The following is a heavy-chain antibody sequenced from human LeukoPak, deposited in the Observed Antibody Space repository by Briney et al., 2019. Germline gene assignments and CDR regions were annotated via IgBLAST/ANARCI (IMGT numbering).Heavy chain of an antibody. Sequence: GESLKISCKGSGYSFTIYWIAWVRQMPGKGLEWMGIIYPGDSGTRYSPSFQGQVTISADKSIGTAYLQWSSLKASDTAMYYCARSTSTGWLQSTSDAFDIWGPGTMVTVSS. J-gene: IGHJ3*02. D-gene: IGHD5-24*01. V-gene: IGHV5-51*01. CDR3: ARSTSTGWLQSTSDAFDI. CDR1: GYSFTIYW. CDR2: IYPGDSGT.